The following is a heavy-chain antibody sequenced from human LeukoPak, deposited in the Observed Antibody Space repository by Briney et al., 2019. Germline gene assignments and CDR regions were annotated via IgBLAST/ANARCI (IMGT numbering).Heavy chain of an antibody. D-gene: IGHD5-18*01. J-gene: IGHJ4*02. CDR1: GSTFSRHW. CDR2: INSDGSSI. CDR3: ASDTVDTAVGIDY. Sequence: PGGSLRLSCAPSGSTFSRHWMHWVRQVPGKRLVWVSRINSDGSSISYADSVKGRFTISRDNAKNTLYLQMDSLRVEDTAVYHCASDTVDTAVGIDYWGQGTLVTVSS. V-gene: IGHV3-74*01.